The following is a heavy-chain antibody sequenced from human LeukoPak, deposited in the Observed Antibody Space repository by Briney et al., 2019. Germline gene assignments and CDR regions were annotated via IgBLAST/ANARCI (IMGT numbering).Heavy chain of an antibody. CDR2: ISGSGGST. Sequence: GSLRLSCAASGFTFSSYAMSWVRQAPGKGLEWVSAISGSGGSTYYADSVKGRFTISRDNSKNTLHLQMNSLRAEDTAVYYCAKESGAAVAGRNWFDPWGQGTLVTVSS. D-gene: IGHD6-19*01. CDR1: GFTFSSYA. V-gene: IGHV3-23*01. J-gene: IGHJ5*02. CDR3: AKESGAAVAGRNWFDP.